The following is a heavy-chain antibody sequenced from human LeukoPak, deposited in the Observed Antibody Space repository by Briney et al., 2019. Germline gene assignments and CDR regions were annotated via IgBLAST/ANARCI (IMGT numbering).Heavy chain of an antibody. J-gene: IGHJ5*02. CDR1: GGFFSGYS. Sequence: SETLSLTCAVYGGFFSGYSWSWIRQPPGKGLEWIGEINHSGSTNYNPSLKSRVTISVDTSKNQFSLKLSSVTAADTAVYYCARQPPAYSSSWYVYNWFDPWGQGTLVTVSS. CDR3: ARQPPAYSSSWYVYNWFDP. CDR2: INHSGST. D-gene: IGHD6-13*01. V-gene: IGHV4-34*01.